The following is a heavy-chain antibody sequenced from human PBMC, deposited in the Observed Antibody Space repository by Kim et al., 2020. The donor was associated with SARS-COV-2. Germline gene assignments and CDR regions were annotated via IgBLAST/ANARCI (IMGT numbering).Heavy chain of an antibody. CDR1: GFTFSAYC. D-gene: IGHD3-16*02. V-gene: IGHV3-7*01. CDR3: FKGYLGA. Sequence: GGSLRLSCAASGFTFSAYCMSWVRQAPGKGLEWVASIKEDGSQEYNVYAVRGRCTITIDSADYSQNVQMNMQRAHNAATANYFKGYLGAGGWGTRATV. CDR2: IKEDGSQE. J-gene: IGHJ1*01.